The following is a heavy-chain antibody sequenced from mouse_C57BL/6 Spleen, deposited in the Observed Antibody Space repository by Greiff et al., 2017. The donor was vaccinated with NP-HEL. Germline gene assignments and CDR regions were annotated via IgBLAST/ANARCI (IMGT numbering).Heavy chain of an antibody. CDR3: ARRKVGYFDV. J-gene: IGHJ1*03. CDR2: INPNNGGT. V-gene: IGHV1-18*01. CDR1: GYTFTDYN. Sequence: EVQLQQPGPELVKPGASVKIPCKASGYTFTDYNMDWVKQSHGKSLEWIGDINPNNGGTIYNQKFKGKATLTVDKSSSTAYMELRSLTSEDTAVYYCARRKVGYFDVWGTGTTVTVSS.